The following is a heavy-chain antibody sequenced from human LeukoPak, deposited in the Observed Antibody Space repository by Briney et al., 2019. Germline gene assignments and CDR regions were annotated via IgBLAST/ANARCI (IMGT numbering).Heavy chain of an antibody. V-gene: IGHV3-23*01. CDR1: GFTCSSYA. CDR3: AKDFTEGREYYFDY. CDR2: ISGSGGSI. Sequence: GGSLRLSCAVSGFTCSSYAMRWVRQAPGKELEWVSAISGSGGSIYYADSVKGRFTISRDNSKNTLYLQMNSLRAEDTAVYYCAKDFTEGREYYFDYWGQGTLVTVSS. D-gene: IGHD3-10*01. J-gene: IGHJ4*02.